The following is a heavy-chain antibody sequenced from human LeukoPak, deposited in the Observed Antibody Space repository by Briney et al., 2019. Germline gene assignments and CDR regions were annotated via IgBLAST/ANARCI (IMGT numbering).Heavy chain of an antibody. J-gene: IGHJ5*02. CDR1: GFTFSSYA. D-gene: IGHD6-13*01. CDR2: ISSNGGST. Sequence: GGSLRLSCAASGFTFSSYAMHWVRQAPGKGLEYVSAISSNGGSTYYANSVKGRFTISRDNSKNTLYLQMGSLRAEDMAVYYCARDSLVHPNRWFDPWGQGTLVIVSS. CDR3: ARDSLVHPNRWFDP. V-gene: IGHV3-64*01.